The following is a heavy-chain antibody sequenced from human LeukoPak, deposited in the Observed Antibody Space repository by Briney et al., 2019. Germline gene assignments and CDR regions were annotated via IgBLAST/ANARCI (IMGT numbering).Heavy chain of an antibody. Sequence: ASVKVSCKASGYTFTSYYMHWVRQAPGQGLEWMGIINPSGGSTSYAQKFQGRVTMTTDTSTSTAYMELRSLRSDDTAVYYCAGDSSSWYRWFDPWGQGTLVTVSS. CDR2: INPSGGST. CDR1: GYTFTSYY. D-gene: IGHD6-13*01. V-gene: IGHV1-46*01. J-gene: IGHJ5*02. CDR3: AGDSSSWYRWFDP.